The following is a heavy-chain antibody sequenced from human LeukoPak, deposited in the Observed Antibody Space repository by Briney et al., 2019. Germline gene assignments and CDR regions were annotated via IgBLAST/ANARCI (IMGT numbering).Heavy chain of an antibody. CDR1: GYTFTSYG. CDR2: IIPIFGTA. J-gene: IGHJ4*02. Sequence: ASVKVSCKASGYTFTSYGISWVRQAPGQGLEWMGGIIPIFGTANYAQKFQGRVTITADESTSTAYMELSSLRSEDTAVYYCARVGSSEDYWGQGTLVTVSS. V-gene: IGHV1-69*13. D-gene: IGHD6-6*01. CDR3: ARVGSSEDY.